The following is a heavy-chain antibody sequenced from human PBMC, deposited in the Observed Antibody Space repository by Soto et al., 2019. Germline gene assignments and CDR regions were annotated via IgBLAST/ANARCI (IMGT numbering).Heavy chain of an antibody. CDR2: ISGSGGRT. J-gene: IGHJ3*02. CDR3: AKDRGSGSLEAFDI. CDR1: GFAFSSYA. D-gene: IGHD3-22*01. Sequence: GGSLRLSCAASGFAFSSYAIIWVRQAPGKGLEWVSGISGSGGRTYYADSVKGRFTISRDNSKNTLYLQMNSLRAEDTAVYYCAKDRGSGSLEAFDIWGQGTMVTVSS. V-gene: IGHV3-23*01.